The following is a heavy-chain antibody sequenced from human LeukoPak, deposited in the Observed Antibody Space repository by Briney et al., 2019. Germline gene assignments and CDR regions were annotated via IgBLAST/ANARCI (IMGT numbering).Heavy chain of an antibody. CDR2: INPSGGST. D-gene: IGHD2-15*01. Sequence: ASVKVSCKASGYTFINYAISWVRQAPGQGLEWMGIINPSGGSTSYAQKFQGRVTMTRDTSTSTVYMELSSLRSEDTAVYYCARGAKDVAAPAPVDYWGQGTLVTVSS. J-gene: IGHJ4*02. CDR1: GYTFINYA. CDR3: ARGAKDVAAPAPVDY. V-gene: IGHV1-46*01.